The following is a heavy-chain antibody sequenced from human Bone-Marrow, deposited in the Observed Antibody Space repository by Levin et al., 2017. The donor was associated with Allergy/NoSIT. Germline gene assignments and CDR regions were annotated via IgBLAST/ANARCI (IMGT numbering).Heavy chain of an antibody. CDR3: AIVRQQLGCLQP. Sequence: GGSLRLSCKVSGYTLTELSMHWVRQAPGKGLEWMGGFDPEDDKIIYAHKFQGRVTMTEDTSTDTAYMELSGLRSEDTAVYYCAIVRQQLGCLQPWGQGSLVSVSS. J-gene: IGHJ1*01. CDR1: GYTLTELS. D-gene: IGHD6-13*01. CDR2: FDPEDDKI. V-gene: IGHV1-24*01.